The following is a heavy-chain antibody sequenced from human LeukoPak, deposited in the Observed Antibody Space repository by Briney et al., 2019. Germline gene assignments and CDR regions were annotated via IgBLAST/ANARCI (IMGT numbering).Heavy chain of an antibody. CDR1: GGTFSSYA. CDR2: IIPILGIA. V-gene: IGHV1-69*04. CDR3: ARDMTRSGYDLGFDP. J-gene: IGHJ5*02. Sequence: SVKVSCKASGGTFSSYAISWVRQAPGQGLEWMGRIIPILGIANYAQKFQGRVTITADKSTSTAYMEPSSLRSEDTAVYYCARDMTRSGYDLGFDPWGQGTLVTVSS. D-gene: IGHD5-12*01.